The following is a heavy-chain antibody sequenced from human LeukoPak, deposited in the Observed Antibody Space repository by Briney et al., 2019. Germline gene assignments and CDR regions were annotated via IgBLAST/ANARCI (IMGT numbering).Heavy chain of an antibody. CDR1: GSRFTSYW. CDR2: IYPGDSDT. Sequence: GESLKISCKGSGSRFTSYWIGWVRQMPGKGLEWMGIIYPGDSDTRYSPSFPGQVTISADKSISTAYLQSSSLKASDTATYYCARVAMATGGKQDAFDIWGQGTMVTVSS. D-gene: IGHD5-24*01. J-gene: IGHJ3*02. V-gene: IGHV5-51*01. CDR3: ARVAMATGGKQDAFDI.